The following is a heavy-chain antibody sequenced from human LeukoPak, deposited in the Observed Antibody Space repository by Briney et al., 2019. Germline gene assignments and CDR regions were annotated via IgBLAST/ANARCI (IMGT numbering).Heavy chain of an antibody. CDR2: IIPTFGTA. V-gene: IGHV1-69*13. Sequence: GASVKVSCKASGGTFSSYAISWVRQAPGQGLEWMGGIIPTFGTANYAQKFQGRVTITADESTSTAYMELSSLRSEDTAVYYCARNRGYCSGGSCSFDYWGQGTLVTVSS. CDR3: ARNRGYCSGGSCSFDY. CDR1: GGTFSSYA. D-gene: IGHD2-15*01. J-gene: IGHJ4*02.